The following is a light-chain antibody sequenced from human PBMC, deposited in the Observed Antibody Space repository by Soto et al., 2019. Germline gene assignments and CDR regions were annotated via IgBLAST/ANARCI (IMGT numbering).Light chain of an antibody. CDR1: QSVNSN. V-gene: IGKV3-15*01. CDR3: QQYNNWPPYT. J-gene: IGKJ2*01. Sequence: EIVMTQSPATLSVSPGDRATLSCRASQSVNSNLAWYHQKPCQAPSLRIYGASTRATGVPARFSGSGSGTEFTLTLSSLQSEDFAVYYCQQYNNWPPYTFGQGTKLEIK. CDR2: GAS.